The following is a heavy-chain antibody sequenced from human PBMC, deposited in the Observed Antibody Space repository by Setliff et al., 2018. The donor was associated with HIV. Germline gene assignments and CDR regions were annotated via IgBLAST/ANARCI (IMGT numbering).Heavy chain of an antibody. D-gene: IGHD1-26*01. CDR2: ILPTSGGT. J-gene: IGHJ3*01. Sequence: ASVKVSCKASGYSFTSYHIHWVRQAPGQGLEWMGRILPTSGGTLYAQKFQDRISLIRDTSTKTVYMELSSLRPEETAVYYCTRVRYGGTYDAFDVWGQGTMVTVSS. V-gene: IGHV1-46*03. CDR3: TRVRYGGTYDAFDV. CDR1: GYSFTSYH.